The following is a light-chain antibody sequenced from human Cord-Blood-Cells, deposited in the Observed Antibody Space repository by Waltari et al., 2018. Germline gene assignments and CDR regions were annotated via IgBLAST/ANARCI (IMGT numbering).Light chain of an antibody. V-gene: IGKV4-1*01. CDR2: WAS. Sequence: DIVMTQSPDSLAASLGERATINCKSSQSVLYSSNNKNYLAWYQQKPGQPHKLLIDWASTRESGVPDRFSGSGSGTDFTLTISSLQAEDVAVYYCQQYYRTPLTFGQGTRLEIK. J-gene: IGKJ5*01. CDR3: QQYYRTPLT. CDR1: QSVLYSSNNKNY.